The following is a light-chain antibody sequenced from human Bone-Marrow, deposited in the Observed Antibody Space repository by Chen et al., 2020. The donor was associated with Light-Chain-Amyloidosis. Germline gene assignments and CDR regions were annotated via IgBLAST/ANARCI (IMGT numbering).Light chain of an antibody. CDR2: RDT. CDR1: DLPTKY. V-gene: IGLV3-25*03. Sequence: SYELTQPPSVSVSPGQTARITCSGDDLPTKYAYWYQQKPGQAPVLGIRRDTERPSGIAERFSCSSSGITATLTISGVQAENGADYRCQSADSSGTYEVIFGGGTKLTVL. J-gene: IGLJ2*01. CDR3: QSADSSGTYEVI.